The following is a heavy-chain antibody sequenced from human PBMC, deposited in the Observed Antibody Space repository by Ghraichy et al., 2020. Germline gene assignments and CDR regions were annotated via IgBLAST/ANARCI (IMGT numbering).Heavy chain of an antibody. CDR1: KFTFSSYS. CDR2: ISSSSSTI. Sequence: WGSLRLSCAASKFTFSSYSMNWVRQAPGKGLEWVSYISSSSSTIYYADSVKGRFTISRDNAKNSLYLQMNSLRVEDTAVYYCASSGSGSYHFDYWGQGTLVTVSS. D-gene: IGHD3-10*01. J-gene: IGHJ4*02. V-gene: IGHV3-48*01. CDR3: ASSGSGSYHFDY.